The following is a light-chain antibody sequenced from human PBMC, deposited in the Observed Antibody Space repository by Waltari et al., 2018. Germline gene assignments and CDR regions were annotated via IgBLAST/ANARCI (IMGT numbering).Light chain of an antibody. CDR1: QSINTW. CDR2: RAS. V-gene: IGKV1-5*03. J-gene: IGKJ1*01. CDR3: QQYNSYST. Sequence: DIQMTQSPYTLSASVGDRVIITCRASQSINTWLAWYQQKPGKAPRVLIYRASSLEVGVPSRFSGSGSGTEFTLTISGLQPDDFATYYCQQYNSYSTFGQGTRVEIK.